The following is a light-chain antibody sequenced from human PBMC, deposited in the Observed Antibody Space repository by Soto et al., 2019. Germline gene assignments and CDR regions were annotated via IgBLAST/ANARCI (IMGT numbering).Light chain of an antibody. CDR3: QQSSKWPRT. J-gene: IGKJ1*01. CDR1: QSISSS. Sequence: EIGMTQSTATLSVSPGERGTRSCRASQSISSSLAWYQQRPGQPPRLLIYGASTRAAGIPPRFTGSGSGTEFTLTISSLQSEDFAVYYCQQSSKWPRTFGQGTKVDIK. CDR2: GAS. V-gene: IGKV3-15*01.